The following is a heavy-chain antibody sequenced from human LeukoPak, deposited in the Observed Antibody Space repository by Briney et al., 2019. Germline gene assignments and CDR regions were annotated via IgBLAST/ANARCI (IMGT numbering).Heavy chain of an antibody. CDR2: IKQDGSEK. D-gene: IGHD2-2*01. Sequence: GGSLRLSCAASGFTFSSYWMSWVRQAPGKGLEWVANIKQDGSEKYYVDSVKGRFTISRDNAKNSLYLQMNSLRAEDTAVYYCARDYIVVVPAATIALFDYWGQGTLVTVSS. CDR1: GFTFSSYW. J-gene: IGHJ4*02. CDR3: ARDYIVVVPAATIALFDY. V-gene: IGHV3-7*01.